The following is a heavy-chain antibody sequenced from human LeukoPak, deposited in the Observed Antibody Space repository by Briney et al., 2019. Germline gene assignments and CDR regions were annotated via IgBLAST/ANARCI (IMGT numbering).Heavy chain of an antibody. Sequence: GGSLRLSCAASGFNFSNNYLYWVRQPPGKGLVWVSRINPDGSSTAYADSVKGRFTVSRDNAKNALYLQMKTLGAEDTAVYYCASLTVGATGHYWGQGTLVTVSS. V-gene: IGHV3-74*01. CDR1: GFNFSNNY. CDR3: ASLTVGATGHY. D-gene: IGHD1-26*01. CDR2: INPDGSST. J-gene: IGHJ4*02.